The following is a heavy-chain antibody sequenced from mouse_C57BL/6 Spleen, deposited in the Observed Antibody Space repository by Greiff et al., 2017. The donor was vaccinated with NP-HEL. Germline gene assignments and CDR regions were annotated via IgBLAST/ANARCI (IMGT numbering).Heavy chain of an antibody. V-gene: IGHV1-69*01. CDR2: IDPSDSYT. Sequence: QVQLQQPGAELVMPGASVKLSCKASGYTFTSYWMHWVKQRPGQGLEWIGEIDPSDSYTNYNQKFKGKSTLTVDKSSSTAYMQLSSLTSEDSAVYYCAREEGKLGFDYWGQGTTLTVSS. CDR3: AREEGKLGFDY. J-gene: IGHJ2*01. D-gene: IGHD4-1*01. CDR1: GYTFTSYW.